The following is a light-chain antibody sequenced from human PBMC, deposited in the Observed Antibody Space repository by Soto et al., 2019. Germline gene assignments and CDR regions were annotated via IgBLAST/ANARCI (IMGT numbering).Light chain of an antibody. J-gene: IGKJ1*01. CDR1: QSVSSSY. V-gene: IGKV3-20*01. CDR3: QQYDDSPGT. Sequence: IVLTQSPGTLSLSPGERATLSCRASQSVSSSYLAWYQQKPGQAPRLLIYAASNRATAIPDRFSGSGSGTDFTLTISRLEPEDFAVYYCQQYDDSPGTFGQGTKVEIK. CDR2: AAS.